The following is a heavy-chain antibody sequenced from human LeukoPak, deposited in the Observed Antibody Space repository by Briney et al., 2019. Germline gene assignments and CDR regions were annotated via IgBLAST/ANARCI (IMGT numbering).Heavy chain of an antibody. CDR2: INSDGSWT. Sequence: GGSLRLSCAASGNYWMHWVRQAPGKGLVWVSHINSDGSWTSYADSVKGRFTISKDNAKNTVYLQMNSLRAEDTAVYYCVSFYETYWGRGTLVIVSS. CDR1: GNYW. CDR3: VSFYETY. J-gene: IGHJ4*02. V-gene: IGHV3-74*01. D-gene: IGHD2/OR15-2a*01.